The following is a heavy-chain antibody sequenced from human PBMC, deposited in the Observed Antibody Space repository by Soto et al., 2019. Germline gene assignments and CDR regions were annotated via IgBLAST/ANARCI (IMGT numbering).Heavy chain of an antibody. Sequence: QLQLQESGPGLVKPSETLSLTCTVSGGSISSSSYYWGWIRQPPGKGLEWIGSIYYSGSTYYNPSLKSRVSISVDTSKNQFSLKLSSVTAADTAVCYCARHRGTISLTDYWGQGTLGTVSS. V-gene: IGHV4-39*01. D-gene: IGHD3-9*01. CDR1: GGSISSSSYY. CDR3: ARHRGTISLTDY. CDR2: IYYSGST. J-gene: IGHJ4*02.